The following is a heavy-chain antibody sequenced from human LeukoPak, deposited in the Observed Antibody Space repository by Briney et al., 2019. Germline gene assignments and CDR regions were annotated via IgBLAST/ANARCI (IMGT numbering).Heavy chain of an antibody. CDR2: ISYDGSDN. CDR1: GFSLSSHA. V-gene: IGHV3-30*18. CDR3: AKDKARAADYYFDY. Sequence: PGGSLRLSCAASGFSLSSHAIHWVRQAPGKGLEWVAVISYDGSDNHYADSVKGRFTISRDNSKNTLYLQMNSLRPEDTAVYYCAKDKARAADYYFDYWGHGTLVTVSS. D-gene: IGHD6-13*01. J-gene: IGHJ4*01.